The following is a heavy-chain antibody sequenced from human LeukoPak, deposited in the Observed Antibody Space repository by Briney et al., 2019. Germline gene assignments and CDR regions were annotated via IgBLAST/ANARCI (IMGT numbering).Heavy chain of an antibody. D-gene: IGHD2-15*01. Sequence: GASVKVSCKASGGTFSSYAISWVRQAPGQGLGWMGRIIPILGIANYAQKFQGRVTITADKSTSTAYMELSSLRSEDTAVYYCARSPLGYCSGGSCYSFHYWGQGTLVTVSS. CDR3: ARSPLGYCSGGSCYSFHY. CDR2: IIPILGIA. CDR1: GGTFSSYA. J-gene: IGHJ4*02. V-gene: IGHV1-69*04.